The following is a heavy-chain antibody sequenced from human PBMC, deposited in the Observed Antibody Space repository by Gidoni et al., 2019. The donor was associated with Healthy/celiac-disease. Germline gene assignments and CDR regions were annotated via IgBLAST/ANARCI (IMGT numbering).Heavy chain of an antibody. J-gene: IGHJ3*02. CDR1: GFTFSSYS. D-gene: IGHD3-22*01. V-gene: IGHV3-21*01. CDR2: ISSSISYK. CDR3: ARGFTNYYDSSGYYTDAFDI. Sequence: EVQLVESGGGLVKPGGSLRLSCEASGFTFSSYSLNWVRQAPGKGLEWVSAISSSISYKSYEDSVKGRFTISRDNAKNSLYLQMNSLRAEDTAVYYCARGFTNYYDSSGYYTDAFDIWGQGTMVTVSS.